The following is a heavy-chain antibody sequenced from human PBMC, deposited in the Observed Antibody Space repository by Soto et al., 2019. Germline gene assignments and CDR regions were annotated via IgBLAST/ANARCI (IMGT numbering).Heavy chain of an antibody. CDR3: AKGPQQCLVPWVSLGCGVMGV. CDR2: INPNSGNT. J-gene: IGHJ6*02. D-gene: IGHD6-19*01. Sequence: QVQLVQSGAEVKKPGASVKVSCKASGYTFTSYDINWVRQATGQGLEWMGWINPNSGNTGYAQKFQGRVTRTRNNSIITAHRELSSLRAQDTGVYYCAKGPQQCLVPWVSLGCGVMGVWGQGTTVTVSS. CDR1: GYTFTSYD. V-gene: IGHV1-8*01.